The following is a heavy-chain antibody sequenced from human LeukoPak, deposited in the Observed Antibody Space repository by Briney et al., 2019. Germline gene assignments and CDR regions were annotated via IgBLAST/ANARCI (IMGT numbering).Heavy chain of an antibody. CDR3: ARSIPYSTNWGFKGDDAFDI. CDR1: GFSLSNARMG. J-gene: IGHJ3*02. Sequence: SGPTLVNPTETLTLTCTVSGFSLSNARMGVSWIHQPPGKALEWLAHIFSNDEKSYSTSLKSRLTISKDTSKSQVVLTMTNMDPLDTATYDCARSIPYSTNWGFKGDDAFDIWGQGTMVTVSS. V-gene: IGHV2-26*01. CDR2: IFSNDEK. D-gene: IGHD7-27*01.